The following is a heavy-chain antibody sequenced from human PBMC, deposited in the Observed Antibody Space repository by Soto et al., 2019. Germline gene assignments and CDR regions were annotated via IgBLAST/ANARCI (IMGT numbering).Heavy chain of an antibody. Sequence: QDQLLQSGAEVKKPGASVKVSCQASGYTFSSYGITWVRQAPGQGLEWVGWISAYNGNTKSAQKFQGRVTLTTDTSTSTAYMALRRLRADDTAVYFCARDEGVEVPFYHYALDLWGQGTLVSVSS. CDR3: ARDEGVEVPFYHYALDL. D-gene: IGHD2-2*01. CDR1: GYTFSSYG. J-gene: IGHJ3*01. V-gene: IGHV1-18*01. CDR2: ISAYNGNT.